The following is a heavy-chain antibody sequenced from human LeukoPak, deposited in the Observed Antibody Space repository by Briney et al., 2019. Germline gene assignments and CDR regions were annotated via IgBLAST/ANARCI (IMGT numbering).Heavy chain of an antibody. CDR3: ARDYAFDT. Sequence: SSETLSLTCTVSGDSISSYYWSWIRQPPGKGLEWIGYIYYIGSTNYNPSLKSRVTISVDTSKNQFSLKLSSVTAADTAVYYFARDYAFDTWGQGTMVTVSS. CDR2: IYYIGST. CDR1: GDSISSYY. V-gene: IGHV4-59*01. J-gene: IGHJ3*02.